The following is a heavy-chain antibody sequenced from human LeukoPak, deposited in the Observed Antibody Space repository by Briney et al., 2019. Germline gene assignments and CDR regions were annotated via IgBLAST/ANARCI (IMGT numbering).Heavy chain of an antibody. CDR2: IRYDGSNK. D-gene: IGHD5-12*01. Sequence: GGSLRLSCAASGFTFSSYGMHWVRQAPGKGLEWVAFIRYDGSNKYYADSVKGRFTISRDNSKNTLYLQMNSLRAEDTAVYYCVRGSGGYDPLDFDFWGQGTLVTVAS. V-gene: IGHV3-30*02. CDR3: VRGSGGYDPLDFDF. CDR1: GFTFSSYG. J-gene: IGHJ4*02.